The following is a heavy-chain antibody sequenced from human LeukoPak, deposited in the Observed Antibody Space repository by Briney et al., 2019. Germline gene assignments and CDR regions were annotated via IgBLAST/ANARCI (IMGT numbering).Heavy chain of an antibody. D-gene: IGHD6-13*01. J-gene: IGHJ1*01. CDR3: ASTSSSWYPKYFQL. Sequence: GGSLRLSCAASGFTFSSYSMNWVRQAPGKGLECVLYISSSSSTIYYADSVKGRFTISRDNAKNSLYLQMNSLRAEDTAVYYCASTSSSWYPKYFQLWGQGTLVTVSS. CDR2: ISSSSSTI. CDR1: GFTFSSYS. V-gene: IGHV3-48*04.